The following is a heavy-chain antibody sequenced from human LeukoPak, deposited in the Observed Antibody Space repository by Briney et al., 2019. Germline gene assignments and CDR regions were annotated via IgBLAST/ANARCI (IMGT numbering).Heavy chain of an antibody. CDR1: GYTFTGYY. D-gene: IGHD3/OR15-3a*01. CDR3: ARIGYYDFWTAHSYFFDY. V-gene: IGHV1-2*04. CDR2: INPNSGGT. J-gene: IGHJ4*02. Sequence: ASVKVSCKASGYTFTGYYMHWVRQAPGQGLEWMGWINPNSGGTNYAQKFQGWVTMTRGTSISTAYMELSRLRSEDTAVYYCARIGYYDFWTAHSYFFDYWGQGTLITVSS.